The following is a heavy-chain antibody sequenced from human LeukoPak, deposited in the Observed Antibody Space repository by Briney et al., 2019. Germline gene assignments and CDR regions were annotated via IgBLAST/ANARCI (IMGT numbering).Heavy chain of an antibody. CDR2: MNPKSGNT. D-gene: IGHD3-10*01. Sequence: ASVKVSCMASGYTFPSYVINWVRQATGQGLEWMGWMNPKSGNTGNAQKCQGRVTITRNNSISTAYMELSSLRSEDTAVYYCARERRGGGFDPWGPGTLVTVSS. J-gene: IGHJ5*02. CDR1: GYTFPSYV. CDR3: ARERRGGGFDP. V-gene: IGHV1-8*03.